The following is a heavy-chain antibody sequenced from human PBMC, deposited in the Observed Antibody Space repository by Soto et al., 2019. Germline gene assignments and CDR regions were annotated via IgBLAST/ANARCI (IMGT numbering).Heavy chain of an antibody. CDR3: ARCHYYGSGSYYNFIWFDP. J-gene: IGHJ5*02. V-gene: IGHV4-39*01. D-gene: IGHD3-10*01. Sequence: SETLSLTCTVSGGSISSSSYYWGWIRQPPGKGLEWIGSIYYSGSTYYNPSLKSRVTISVDTSKNQFSLKLSSVTAADTAVYYCARCHYYGSGSYYNFIWFDPWGQGTLVTVSS. CDR1: GGSISSSSYY. CDR2: IYYSGST.